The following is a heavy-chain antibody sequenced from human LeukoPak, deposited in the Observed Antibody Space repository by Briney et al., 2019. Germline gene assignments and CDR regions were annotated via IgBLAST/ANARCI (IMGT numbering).Heavy chain of an antibody. D-gene: IGHD2-15*01. CDR1: GGSISSSSYY. J-gene: IGHJ4*02. V-gene: IGHV4-39*07. Sequence: PSETLSLTCTVSGGSISSSSYYWGWVRQPPGKGLEWLGSIYYSGSTYYNPSLKSRVTISVDTSKNQFSLKLSSVTAADTAVYYCARAVRDCSGGSCYSRGYYFDYWGQGTLVTVSS. CDR2: IYYSGST. CDR3: ARAVRDCSGGSCYSRGYYFDY.